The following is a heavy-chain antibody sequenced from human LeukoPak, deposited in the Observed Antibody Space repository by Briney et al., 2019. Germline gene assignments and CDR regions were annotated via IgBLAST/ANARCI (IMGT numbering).Heavy chain of an antibody. D-gene: IGHD2-2*01. V-gene: IGHV3-73*01. CDR2: IRTKANNYAT. CDR3: TRLGEYASLSGDY. J-gene: IGHJ4*02. CDR1: GFTFSGSG. Sequence: QPWGSLKLSCAGSGFTFSGSGMHRVRQASGGGLEGIGHIRTKANNYATAYSASVRGRFTISRDDSTNTAYLQMNSLKIEDSAIYYCTRLGEYASLSGDYWGQGTLVTVSS.